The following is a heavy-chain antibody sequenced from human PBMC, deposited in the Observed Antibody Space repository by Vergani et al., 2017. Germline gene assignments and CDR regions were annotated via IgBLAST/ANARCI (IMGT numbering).Heavy chain of an antibody. Sequence: QVQLQESGPGLVKPSQTLSLTCTVSGGSISSGGYYWSWIRQHPGKGLEWIGYIYYSGSTYYNPSLKSRVTISVDTSKNQFSLKLSSVTAADTAVYYCARRGVLRFLEWLLYYNWFDPWGQGTLVTVSS. CDR2: IYYSGST. J-gene: IGHJ5*02. CDR3: ARRGVLRFLEWLLYYNWFDP. D-gene: IGHD3-3*01. V-gene: IGHV4-31*03. CDR1: GGSISSGGYY.